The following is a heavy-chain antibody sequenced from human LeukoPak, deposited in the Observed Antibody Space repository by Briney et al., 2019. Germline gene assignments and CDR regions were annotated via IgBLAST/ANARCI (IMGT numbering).Heavy chain of an antibody. V-gene: IGHV1-2*02. Sequence: ASVKVSCKASGYSFTYYYIHWVRQAPGQGLEWMGWINPNSGGTNYAQKFQGRVTMTRDTSISTAYMELSRLRSDDTAVYYCASDLLWFGELYRDYWGQGTLVTVSS. CDR2: INPNSGGT. D-gene: IGHD3-10*01. CDR1: GYSFTYYY. J-gene: IGHJ4*02. CDR3: ASDLLWFGELYRDY.